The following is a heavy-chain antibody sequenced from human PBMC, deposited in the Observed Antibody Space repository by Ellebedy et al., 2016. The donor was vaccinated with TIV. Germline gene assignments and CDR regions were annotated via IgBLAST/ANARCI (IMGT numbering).Heavy chain of an antibody. CDR2: ISWNSGSI. CDR3: AKGVIAADKYAHSGYYGMDV. CDR1: GFTFDDYA. J-gene: IGHJ6*02. Sequence: SLKISCAASGFTFDDYAMHWVRQAPGKGLEWVSGISWNSGSIGYADSVKGRFTISRDNAKNSLYLQMNSLGAEDTALYYCAKGVIAADKYAHSGYYGMDVWGQGTTVTVSS. V-gene: IGHV3-9*01. D-gene: IGHD6-13*01.